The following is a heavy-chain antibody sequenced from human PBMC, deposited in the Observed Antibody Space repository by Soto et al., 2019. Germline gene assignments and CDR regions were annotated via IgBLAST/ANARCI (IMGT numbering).Heavy chain of an antibody. CDR3: ARAGGFSGVLVPAAIENYYGMDV. CDR2: IYYSGST. J-gene: IGHJ6*02. V-gene: IGHV4-59*12. CDR1: GGSISSYY. D-gene: IGHD2-2*02. Sequence: PSETLSLTCTVSGGSISSYYWSWIRQPPGKGLEWIGYIYYSGSTNYNPSLKSRVTISVDTSKNQFSLKLSSVTAADTAVYYCARAGGFSGVLVPAAIENYYGMDVWGQGTTVTVSS.